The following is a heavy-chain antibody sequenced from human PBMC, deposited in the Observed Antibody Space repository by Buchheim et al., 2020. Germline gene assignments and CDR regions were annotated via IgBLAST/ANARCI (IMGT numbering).Heavy chain of an antibody. CDR3: ARGRAGVVVVATTSKGATVVTPLRY. J-gene: IGHJ4*02. V-gene: IGHV3-48*03. CDR1: GFTFSSYE. D-gene: IGHD4-23*01. CDR2: ISSSGSTI. Sequence: EVQLVESGGGLVQPGGSLRLSCAASGFTFSSYEMNWVRQAPGKGLEWVSYISSSGSTIYYADSVKGRFTISRDNAKNSLYLQMNSLRAEDTAVYYCARGRAGVVVVATTSKGATVVTPLRYWGQGTL.